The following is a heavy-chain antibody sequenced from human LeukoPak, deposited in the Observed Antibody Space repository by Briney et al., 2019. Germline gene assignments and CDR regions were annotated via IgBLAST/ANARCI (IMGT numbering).Heavy chain of an antibody. CDR3: ARELALAAAEGWFDP. V-gene: IGHV4-61*02. J-gene: IGHJ5*02. D-gene: IGHD6-13*01. Sequence: TSETLSLTCTVSGGSISSGSYYWSWIRQPAGKGLEWIGRIYTSGSTNYNPSLKSRVTISVDTSKNQFSLKLSSVTAADTAVYYCARELALAAAEGWFDPWGQGTLVTVSS. CDR1: GGSISSGSYY. CDR2: IYTSGST.